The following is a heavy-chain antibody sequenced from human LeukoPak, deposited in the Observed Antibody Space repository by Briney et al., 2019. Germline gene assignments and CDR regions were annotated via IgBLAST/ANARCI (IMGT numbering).Heavy chain of an antibody. CDR1: GFTFSTNS. Sequence: GGSLRLSCAASGFTFSTNSMNWVRQAPGKGLEWVAVIWDDGSNKYYADSVKGRFTISRDNSKNTLYLQMNSLRADDTAVYYCAKPYCSGGSCSSYYYGMDVWGQGTTVTVSS. CDR3: AKPYCSGGSCSSYYYGMDV. J-gene: IGHJ6*02. D-gene: IGHD2-15*01. V-gene: IGHV3-33*06. CDR2: IWDDGSNK.